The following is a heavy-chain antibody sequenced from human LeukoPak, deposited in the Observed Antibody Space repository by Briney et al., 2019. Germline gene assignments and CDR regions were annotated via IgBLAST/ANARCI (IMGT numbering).Heavy chain of an antibody. J-gene: IGHJ4*02. CDR2: INSDGIST. CDR3: ARDRIEYTYGTGFDY. CDR1: GFTFSSYW. V-gene: IGHV3-74*01. D-gene: IGHD3-10*01. Sequence: GGSLRLSCAASGFTFSSYWMHWARQAPGKGLVWVSRINSDGISTSYADSVKGRFTISRDNAKNTLYLQTNSLRAEDTAVYYCARDRIEYTYGTGFDYWGQGTLVTVSS.